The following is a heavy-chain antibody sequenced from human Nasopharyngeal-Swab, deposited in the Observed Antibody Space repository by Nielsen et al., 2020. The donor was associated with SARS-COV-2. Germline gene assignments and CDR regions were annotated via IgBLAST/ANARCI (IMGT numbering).Heavy chain of an antibody. Sequence: SETLSLTCAVSGGSISSGGYSWSWIRQPPGKGLEWIGYIYHSGSTYYNPSLKSRVTISVDRSKNQFSLKLSSVTAADTAVYYCARGDYYDSSGYSWGQGTLVTVSS. J-gene: IGHJ4*02. D-gene: IGHD3-22*01. CDR2: IYHSGST. CDR3: ARGDYYDSSGYS. CDR1: GGSISSGGYS. V-gene: IGHV4-30-2*01.